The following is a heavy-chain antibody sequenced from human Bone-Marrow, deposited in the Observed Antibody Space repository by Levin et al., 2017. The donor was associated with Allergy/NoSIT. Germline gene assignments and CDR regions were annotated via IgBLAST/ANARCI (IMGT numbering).Heavy chain of an antibody. CDR3: ARDLVETTFVEAFDY. J-gene: IGHJ4*02. CDR1: GYTFTGYF. V-gene: IGHV1-2*02. Sequence: ASVKVSCKASGYTFTGYFMHWVRQAPGQGLEWMGWVNPNSGGTNYAQRFQGRVTMTTDTSISTAYMELSSLGSDDTAVYYCARDLVETTFVEAFDYWGQGTLVTVSS. CDR2: VNPNSGGT. D-gene: IGHD2-21*02.